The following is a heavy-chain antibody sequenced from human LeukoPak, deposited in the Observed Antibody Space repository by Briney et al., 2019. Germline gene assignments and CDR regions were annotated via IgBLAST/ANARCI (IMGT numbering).Heavy chain of an antibody. CDR1: GGSISSYY. J-gene: IGHJ6*02. V-gene: IGHV4-59*01. CDR3: ARAITRGYYYYGMDV. CDR2: IYYSGST. Sequence: SETLSLTCTASGGSISSYYWSWIRQPPGKGLEWIGYIYYSGSTNYNPSLKSRVTISVDTSKNQFSLKLSSVTAADTAVYYCARAITRGYYYYGMDVWGQGTTVTVSS. D-gene: IGHD3-10*01.